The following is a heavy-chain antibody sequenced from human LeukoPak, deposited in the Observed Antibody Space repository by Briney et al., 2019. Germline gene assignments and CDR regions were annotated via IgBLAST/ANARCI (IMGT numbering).Heavy chain of an antibody. CDR1: GGTFSSYA. CDR2: MNPNNVHT. CDR3: ARATGTAGYYYFDY. Sequence: ASVKVSCKASGGTFSSYAISWVRQAPGQGLEWMGWMNPNNVHTGYAQQFKGRVTMTRNISIGTAYMELTSLRSEDTAVYYCARATGTAGYYYFDYWGPGTLVTVSS. D-gene: IGHD5-12*01. J-gene: IGHJ4*02. V-gene: IGHV1-8*02.